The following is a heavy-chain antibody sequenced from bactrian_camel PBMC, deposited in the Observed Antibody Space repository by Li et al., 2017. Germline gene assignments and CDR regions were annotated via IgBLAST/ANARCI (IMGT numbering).Heavy chain of an antibody. CDR3: AADRLACLRDQWAEPRGYNY. V-gene: IGHV3S53*01. D-gene: IGHD2*01. CDR2: IDNTGSA. CDR1: GYDYSRLY. Sequence: QLVESGGGSVQTGGSLRLSCVASGYDYSRLYMAWFRQRPGQEREAVAAIDNTGSATYTHPVAGRFTISKDNAKNTAYLQMDDLKPEDTATYVCAADRLACLRDQWAEPRGYNYWGQGTQVTVS. J-gene: IGHJ4*01.